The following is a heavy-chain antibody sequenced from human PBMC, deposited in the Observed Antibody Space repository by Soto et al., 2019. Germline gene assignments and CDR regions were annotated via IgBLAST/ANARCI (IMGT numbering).Heavy chain of an antibody. V-gene: IGHV4-4*02. Sequence: QVQLQESGPGLVKPSWTLSLTCGVFGGSISNSNWWTWVRQPPGKGLEWIGEIYHSGSTNYNSSLMSRVTISLDKVNNQFSLKLTSLTAADTAVYYCAHRPIVGAAIWGQGTLVTVSS. D-gene: IGHD1-26*01. CDR3: AHRPIVGAAI. CDR2: IYHSGST. CDR1: GGSISNSNW. J-gene: IGHJ4*02.